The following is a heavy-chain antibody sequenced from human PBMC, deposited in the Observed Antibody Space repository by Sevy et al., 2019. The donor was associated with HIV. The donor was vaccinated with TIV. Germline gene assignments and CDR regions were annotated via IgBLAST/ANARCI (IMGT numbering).Heavy chain of an antibody. CDR2: ISSSGSTI. D-gene: IGHD5-18*01. V-gene: IGHV3-11*01. CDR3: ARAKERWTGYSYGYDPRDYYYGMDV. CDR1: GFTFSDYY. Sequence: GGSLRLSCAASGFTFSDYYMSWIRQAPGKGLEWVSYISSSGSTIYYADSLKGRFTISRDNAKNSLYLQMNSLRAEDTAVYYCARAKERWTGYSYGYDPRDYYYGMDVWGQGTTVTVSS. J-gene: IGHJ6*02.